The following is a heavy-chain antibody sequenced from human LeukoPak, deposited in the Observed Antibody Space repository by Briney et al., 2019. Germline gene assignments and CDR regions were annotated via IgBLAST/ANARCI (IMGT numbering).Heavy chain of an antibody. CDR2: ISAYNGNT. J-gene: IGHJ6*03. Sequence: ASVKVSCKASGYTFTSYGISWVRQAPGQGLEWMGWISAYNGNTNYAQKLQGRVTMTTDTSTSTAYMELRSLRSDDTAVYYCARAGSSWSTYYYYYMDVWGKGTTVTVSS. D-gene: IGHD6-13*01. V-gene: IGHV1-18*01. CDR1: GYTFTSYG. CDR3: ARAGSSWSTYYYYYMDV.